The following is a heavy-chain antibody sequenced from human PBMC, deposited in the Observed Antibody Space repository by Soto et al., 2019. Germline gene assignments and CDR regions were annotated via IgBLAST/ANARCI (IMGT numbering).Heavy chain of an antibody. CDR3: ARHEGWTGPDQ. V-gene: IGHV4-4*02. CDR2: IFHDGNT. J-gene: IGHJ5*02. D-gene: IGHD2-8*02. Sequence: TSETLSLTCAVSGASIGSGGWRSWVRQPPGKGLEWIAEIFHDGNTNYSPSLKSRVTISVDKSQNQFSLHVYSVTAADTAVYYCARHEGWTGPDQWGQGTLVTVSS. CDR1: GASIGSGGW.